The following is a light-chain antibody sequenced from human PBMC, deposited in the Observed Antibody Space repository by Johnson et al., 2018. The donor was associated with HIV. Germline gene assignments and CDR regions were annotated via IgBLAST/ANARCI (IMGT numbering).Light chain of an antibody. Sequence: QSVLTQPPSVSAAPGQKVTISCSGSSSNIGNNYVSWYQQLPGTAPKLLIYENNKRPSGIPDRFSGSKSGTSATLAITGLQTGDEADYFCGTWDSRLSGYVFGTGTKVTVI. CDR1: SSNIGNNY. J-gene: IGLJ1*01. V-gene: IGLV1-51*02. CDR2: ENN. CDR3: GTWDSRLSGYV.